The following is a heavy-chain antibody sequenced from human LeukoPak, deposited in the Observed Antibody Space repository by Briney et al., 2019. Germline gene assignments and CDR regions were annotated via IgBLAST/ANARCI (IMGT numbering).Heavy chain of an antibody. CDR3: AVATIKDYFDY. Sequence: PGGSLRLSCAASGFTFSSYETNWVRQAPGKGLEWVSYISSSGSTIYYADSVKGRFTISRDNAKNSLYLQMNSLRAEDTAVYYCAVATIKDYFDYWGQGTLVTVSS. CDR1: GFTFSSYE. CDR2: ISSSGSTI. D-gene: IGHD5-24*01. V-gene: IGHV3-48*03. J-gene: IGHJ4*02.